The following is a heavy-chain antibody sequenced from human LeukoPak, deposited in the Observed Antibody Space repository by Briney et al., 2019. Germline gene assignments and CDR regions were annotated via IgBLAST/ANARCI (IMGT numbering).Heavy chain of an antibody. CDR3: AKVYFDTRGSQ. CDR1: GFTFSSYG. CDR2: ISATGGST. V-gene: IGHV3-23*01. Sequence: GGSLRLSCAASGFTFSSYGITWVRQAPGKGLEWVSTISATGGSTYYVDSVKGRFTISRDNAKNSLYLQMNSLRAEDTAVYYCAKVYFDTRGSQWGQGTLVTVSS. D-gene: IGHD3-22*01. J-gene: IGHJ4*02.